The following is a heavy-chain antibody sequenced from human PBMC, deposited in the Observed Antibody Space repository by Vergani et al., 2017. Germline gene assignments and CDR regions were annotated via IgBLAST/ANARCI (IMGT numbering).Heavy chain of an antibody. CDR2: IKSDGSIT. Sequence: DVHLAESGGGFFQPGGSLRLSCSASGFSFNSYWMHWVRQVPGKGLLWVSRIKSDGSITAYADSVKGRFTISRDNAQNTLYLQMNSLRAEDTGVYYCARDRYYRGSGSDPYFYYYGLDVWGQGTAVTVSS. CDR3: ARDRYYRGSGSDPYFYYYGLDV. V-gene: IGHV3-74*03. D-gene: IGHD3-10*01. J-gene: IGHJ6*02. CDR1: GFSFNSYW.